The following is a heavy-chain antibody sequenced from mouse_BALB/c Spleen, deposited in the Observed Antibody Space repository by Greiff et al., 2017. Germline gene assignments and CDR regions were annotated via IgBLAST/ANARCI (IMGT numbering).Heavy chain of an antibody. Sequence: QVQLKESGPDLVAPSQSLSITCTVSGFSLTRYGVHWVRQPPGKGLEWLVVIWSDGSTTYNSALKSKMSISKDNSKSQVFLKMNSLQSDDTAMYYCARQIYFGYDVYAMDYWGQGTSVTVSS. CDR1: GFSLTRYG. V-gene: IGHV2-6-2*01. D-gene: IGHD2-2*01. J-gene: IGHJ4*01. CDR2: IWSDGST. CDR3: ARQIYFGYDVYAMDY.